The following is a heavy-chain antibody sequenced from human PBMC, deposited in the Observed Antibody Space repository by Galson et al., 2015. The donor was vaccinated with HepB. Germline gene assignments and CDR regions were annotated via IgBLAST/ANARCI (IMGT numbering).Heavy chain of an antibody. V-gene: IGHV1-24*01. Sequence: SVKVSCKVSGYTLTELSMHWVRQAPGKGLEWMGGFDPEDGETIYAQKFQGRVTMTEDTSTDTAYMELSSLRSEDTAVYYCATGLSSSWYDDNFDYWGQGALVTVSS. CDR1: GYTLTELS. D-gene: IGHD6-13*01. CDR2: FDPEDGET. CDR3: ATGLSSSWYDDNFDY. J-gene: IGHJ4*02.